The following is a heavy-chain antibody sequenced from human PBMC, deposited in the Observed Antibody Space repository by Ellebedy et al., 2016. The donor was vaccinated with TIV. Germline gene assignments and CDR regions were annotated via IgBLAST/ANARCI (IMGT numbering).Heavy chain of an antibody. CDR3: VRDYSGSGNFDI. Sequence: PGGSLRLSFVTSGFTFRGYWMSRVRQAPGKGLERVAKINRDATEKDYLDSVKGRFTISRHNSKNTLYLQMNSLRAEDTAVYYCVRDYSGSGNFDIWGLGAMVTVSS. CDR1: GFTFRGYW. V-gene: IGHV3-7*01. CDR2: INRDATEK. D-gene: IGHD3-10*01. J-gene: IGHJ3*02.